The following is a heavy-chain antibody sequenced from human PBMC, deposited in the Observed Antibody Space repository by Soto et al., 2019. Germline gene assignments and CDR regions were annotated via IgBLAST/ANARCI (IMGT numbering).Heavy chain of an antibody. CDR2: INHSGST. V-gene: IGHV4-34*01. CDR1: GGSFSGYY. J-gene: IGHJ6*03. D-gene: IGHD5-12*01. Sequence: SETLSLTCAVYGGSFSGYYWSWIRQPPGKGLEWIGEINHSGSTNYNPSLKSRVTISVDTSKNQFSLELSSVTGADTAVYYCSRVFCSMGVATRHSFYMAYWGKVTTVTAAS. CDR3: SRVFCSMGVATRHSFYMAY.